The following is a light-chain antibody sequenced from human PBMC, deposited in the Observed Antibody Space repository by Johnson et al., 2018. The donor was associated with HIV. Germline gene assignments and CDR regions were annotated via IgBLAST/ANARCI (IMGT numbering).Light chain of an antibody. J-gene: IGLJ1*01. V-gene: IGLV1-51*02. CDR2: END. Sequence: QSLLTQPPSVSAAPGQKVTISCSGSSSNIGNNYVSWFKQLPGTAPKLLICENDKRPSGIPDRFSGSTSGTSATLAITGLQPGDEADYYCGAGDSSLSVYVCGTGTKVTVL. CDR3: GAGDSSLSVYV. CDR1: SSNIGNNY.